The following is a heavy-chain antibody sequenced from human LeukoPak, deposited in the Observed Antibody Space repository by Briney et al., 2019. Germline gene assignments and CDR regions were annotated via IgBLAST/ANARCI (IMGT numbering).Heavy chain of an antibody. Sequence: GGSLRLSCAASGFTFSNYAMSWVRQTPGKGLEWVSTISGSGVSTYYGDSVYADSVKGRFTISRDDSKNTLHLQMNSLRAEDTAIYYCARYYGDYGGALKYWGQGTLVTVSS. V-gene: IGHV3-23*01. J-gene: IGHJ4*02. CDR3: ARYYGDYGGALKY. CDR1: GFTFSNYA. CDR2: ISGSGVST. D-gene: IGHD4-17*01.